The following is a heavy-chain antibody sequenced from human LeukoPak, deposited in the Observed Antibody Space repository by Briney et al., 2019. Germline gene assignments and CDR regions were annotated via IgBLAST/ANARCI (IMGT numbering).Heavy chain of an antibody. CDR2: IDPSDSYT. V-gene: IGHV5-10-1*01. Sequence: PGVSLKISCKGSGYTFTNHWISWVRQMPGKGLEWMGKIDPSDSYTNYSPSFQGHVTISADKSISTAYLQWSSLKASDTAMYYCARAPDSDSGYDYFDYWGQGTLVTVSS. J-gene: IGHJ4*02. CDR3: ARAPDSDSGYDYFDY. D-gene: IGHD5-12*01. CDR1: GYTFTNHW.